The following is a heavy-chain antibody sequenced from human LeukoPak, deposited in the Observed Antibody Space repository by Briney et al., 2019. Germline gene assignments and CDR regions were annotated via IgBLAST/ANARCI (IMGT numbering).Heavy chain of an antibody. CDR1: GGSISSGGYY. CDR3: ARGGYSNYFDY. V-gene: IGHV4-31*03. J-gene: IGHJ4*02. Sequence: TSETLSLTCTVSGGSISSGGYYWSWIRQHPGKGLEWIGYTYYSGSTYYNPSLKSRVTISVDTSKNQFSLKLSSVTAADTAVYYCARGGYSNYFDYWGQGTLVTASS. D-gene: IGHD5-18*01. CDR2: TYYSGST.